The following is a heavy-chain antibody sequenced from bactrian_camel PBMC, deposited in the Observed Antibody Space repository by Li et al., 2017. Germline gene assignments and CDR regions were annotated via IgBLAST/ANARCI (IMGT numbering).Heavy chain of an antibody. CDR1: GYTYDGGD. CDR3: ASAAYHSNWARLEKRYYSY. D-gene: IGHD6*01. CDR2: ISSAGSA. Sequence: QVQLVESGGGSVQAGGSLRLSCAASGYTYDGGDMAWFRQAPGMEREGVAAISSAGSADYADSVKGRFTISKDNERNTLALQMNSLKPEDSAMYYCASAAYHSNWARLEKRYYSYWGQGTQVTVS. V-gene: IGHV3S55*01. J-gene: IGHJ4*01.